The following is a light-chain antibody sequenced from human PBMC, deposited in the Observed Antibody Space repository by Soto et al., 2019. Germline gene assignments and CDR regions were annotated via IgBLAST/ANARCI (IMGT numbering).Light chain of an antibody. Sequence: EMVLTQSAATLSLSPGERASLSCRASQSVSSYLAWYQQKPGQAPRLLIYDASNRATGIPARFSGSGSGTDFTLTISSLEPEDFAVYYCQQRSNWPLITFGQGKRLEIK. CDR3: QQRSNWPLIT. J-gene: IGKJ5*01. CDR2: DAS. V-gene: IGKV3-11*01. CDR1: QSVSSY.